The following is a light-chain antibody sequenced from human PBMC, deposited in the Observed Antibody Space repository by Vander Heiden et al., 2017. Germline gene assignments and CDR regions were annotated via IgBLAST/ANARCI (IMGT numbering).Light chain of an antibody. J-gene: IGLJ2*01. CDR2: EVS. CDR3: NSYTSSSTVV. V-gene: IGLV2-14*01. CDR1: SSDVGGYNY. Sequence: QSALTQPASVSGSPGQSITIPCTGTSSDVGGYNYVAWYQQHPGKAPKLMIYEVSNRPSGVSNRFSGSKSGNTASLTISGLQAEDETDYYCNSYTSSSTVVFGGGTKLTVL.